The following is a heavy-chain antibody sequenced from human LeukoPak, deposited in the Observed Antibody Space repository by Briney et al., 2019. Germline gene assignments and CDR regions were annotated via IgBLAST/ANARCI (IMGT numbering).Heavy chain of an antibody. CDR3: ARDRPGGELVDY. CDR1: GYTLTGYY. Sequence: ASVKVSCKASGYTLTGYYIHWVRQAPGQGLEWMGWINPNSGGTNYAQKFQDRSTMTRDTSINTAYLELSSLRFDDTAVYYCARDRPGGELVDYWGQGTLVTVSS. V-gene: IGHV1-2*02. D-gene: IGHD1-7*01. CDR2: INPNSGGT. J-gene: IGHJ4*02.